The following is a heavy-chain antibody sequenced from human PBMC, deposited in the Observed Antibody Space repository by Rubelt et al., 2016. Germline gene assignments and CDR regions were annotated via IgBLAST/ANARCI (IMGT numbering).Heavy chain of an antibody. D-gene: IGHD3-10*01. J-gene: IGHJ4*02. CDR2: INHSGST. V-gene: IGHV4-34*01. CDR1: GGSFSGYC. Sequence: QVQLQQWGAGLLKPSETLSLTCAVYGGSFSGYCWSWIRQPPGKGLEWIGEINHSGSTNYNPSVKGRGTVSVDTSKNQVSLKLSSVTAADTAVYYCASQGEGDYWGQGTLVTVSS. CDR3: ASQGEGDY.